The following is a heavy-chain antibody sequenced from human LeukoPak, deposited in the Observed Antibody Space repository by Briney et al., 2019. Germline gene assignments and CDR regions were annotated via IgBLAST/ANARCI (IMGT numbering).Heavy chain of an antibody. CDR1: GGTFSSYA. Sequence: ASVKVSCKASGGTFSSYAISWVRQAPGQGLEWMGGIIPMFGTANYAQRLQGRVTITADESTSTIYMELSSLRSEDTAVYYCARGTVPRGYSYGYPDYWGQGTLVTVSS. J-gene: IGHJ4*02. CDR2: IIPMFGTA. CDR3: ARGTVPRGYSYGYPDY. D-gene: IGHD5-18*01. V-gene: IGHV1-69*13.